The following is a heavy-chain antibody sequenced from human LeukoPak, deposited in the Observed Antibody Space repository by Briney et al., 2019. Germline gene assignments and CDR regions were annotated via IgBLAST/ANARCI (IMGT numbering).Heavy chain of an antibody. V-gene: IGHV1-2*02. CDR3: ARGRYYYDSSGSFGAFGV. Sequence: ASVKVSCKTSGYTFTGYYMHWVRQAPGQGLEWMGWINPNSGGTNYAQKFQGRVTMTRDTSISTAYMELSRLRSDDTAVYYCARGRYYYDSSGSFGAFGVWGQGTLVTVSS. CDR1: GYTFTGYY. J-gene: IGHJ4*02. CDR2: INPNSGGT. D-gene: IGHD3-22*01.